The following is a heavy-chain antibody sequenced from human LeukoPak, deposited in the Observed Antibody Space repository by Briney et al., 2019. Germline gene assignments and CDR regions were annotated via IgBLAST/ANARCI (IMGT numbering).Heavy chain of an antibody. CDR1: GFTFSGSA. D-gene: IGHD4-17*01. Sequence: GGSLRLSCAASGFTFSGSAMHWVRQASGKGLEWVGRIRTKANSYATVYAASVKGRFTISRDDSKNMAYLQMNSLRTEDTAVYYCTSSLYGAGDWFDPWGQGTLVTVSS. J-gene: IGHJ5*02. V-gene: IGHV3-73*01. CDR3: TSSLYGAGDWFDP. CDR2: IRTKANSYAT.